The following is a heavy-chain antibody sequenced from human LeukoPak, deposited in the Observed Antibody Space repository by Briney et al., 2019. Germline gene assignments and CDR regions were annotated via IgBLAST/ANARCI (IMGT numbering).Heavy chain of an antibody. V-gene: IGHV5-51*01. CDR1: GYSFTSYW. D-gene: IGHD6-6*01. CDR3: ARLDYSNSPGDY. Sequence: GESLLDSSKGSGYSFTSYWIGWVRQMPGKGLEWMGIIYPGDSDTTYSPSFQGQVTISADKSISTAYLQWSSLKASDTAMYYCARLDYSNSPGDYWGRGSLDSGPS. CDR2: IYPGDSDT. J-gene: IGHJ4*02.